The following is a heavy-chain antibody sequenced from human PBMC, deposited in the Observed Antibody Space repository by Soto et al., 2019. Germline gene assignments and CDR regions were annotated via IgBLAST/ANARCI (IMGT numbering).Heavy chain of an antibody. J-gene: IGHJ3*02. CDR3: ARDGSYYDFWSGDNDAFDI. V-gene: IGHV3-74*01. D-gene: IGHD3-3*01. CDR2: INSDGSST. Sequence: EVQLVESGGGLVQPGGSLRLSCAASGFTFSSYWMHWVRQAPGKGLVWVSRINSDGSSTSYADSVKGRFTISRDNAKNTLYLQMNSLRAEDTAVYYCARDGSYYDFWSGDNDAFDIWGQGTMVTVSS. CDR1: GFTFSSYW.